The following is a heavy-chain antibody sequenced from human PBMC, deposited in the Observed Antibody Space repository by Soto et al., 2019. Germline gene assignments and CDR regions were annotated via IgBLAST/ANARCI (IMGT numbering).Heavy chain of an antibody. J-gene: IGHJ4*02. CDR1: GYNFAGYW. CDR2: IYPSDSDT. Sequence: GESLKISCKGSGYNFAGYWIAWVRQMPGKGLELMGIIYPSDSDTRYRPSFQGQVTISADKSISSAYLQWSSLRASDTAMYYCARGGVSTRNFDYRGPGSPVTVSS. CDR3: ARGGVSTRNFDY. V-gene: IGHV5-51*01. D-gene: IGHD3-3*01.